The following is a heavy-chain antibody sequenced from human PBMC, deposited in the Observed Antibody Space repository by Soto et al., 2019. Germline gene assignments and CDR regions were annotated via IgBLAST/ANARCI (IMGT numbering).Heavy chain of an antibody. CDR1: GGSISSHY. V-gene: IGHV4-59*11. D-gene: IGHD3-9*01. CDR3: ARDTHPPYYDILTGYYGMDV. J-gene: IGHJ6*02. Sequence: SETLSLTCPVSGGSISSHYWRWIRQPPGKGLEWIGYIYYSGSTNYNPSLKSRVTISVDTSKNQFSLKLSSVTAADTAVYYCARDTHPPYYDILTGYYGMDVWGQGTTVTVSS. CDR2: IYYSGST.